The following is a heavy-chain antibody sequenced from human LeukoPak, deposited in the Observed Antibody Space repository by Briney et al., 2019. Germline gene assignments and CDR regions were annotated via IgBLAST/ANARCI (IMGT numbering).Heavy chain of an antibody. CDR3: AREANGSPLDY. CDR2: IKQGGSDK. V-gene: IGHV3-7*01. J-gene: IGHJ4*02. D-gene: IGHD5-24*01. CDR1: GFTFSSYW. Sequence: GGSLRLSCAASGFTFSSYWMSWVRQAPGKGLEWVANIKQGGSDKYYVDSVKGRFTISRDNAKNSLYLQMNSLRAEDTAVYYCAREANGSPLDYWGQGTLVTVSS.